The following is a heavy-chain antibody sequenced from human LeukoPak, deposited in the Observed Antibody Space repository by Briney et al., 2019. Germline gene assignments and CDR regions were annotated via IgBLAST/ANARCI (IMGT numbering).Heavy chain of an antibody. CDR1: GYTFTSYY. D-gene: IGHD1-1*01. J-gene: IGHJ5*02. CDR2: INPSGGST. V-gene: IGHV1-46*03. CDR3: ARDTAGTYSWNWFDP. Sequence: GASVKVSCKASGYTFTSYYMHWVRQAPGQWLEWMGIINPSGGSTSYAKKSHGRVTVTRDTPTRPVYMELSSLRSEDTAVYYCARDTAGTYSWNWFDPWGQGTLVTVSS.